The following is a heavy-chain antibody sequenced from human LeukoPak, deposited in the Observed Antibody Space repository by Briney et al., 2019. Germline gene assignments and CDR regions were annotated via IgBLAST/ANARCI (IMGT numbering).Heavy chain of an antibody. CDR2: IYYSGST. CDR1: GVSISSGGYY. Sequence: SETLSLTCTVSGVSISSGGYYWSWIRQHPGKGLEWIGYIYYSGSTYYNPSLKGRVTISVDTSKNQFSLKLSSVTAADTAAYYCARALYYDSSGYHTDFDYWGQGTLVTVSS. D-gene: IGHD3-22*01. V-gene: IGHV4-31*03. CDR3: ARALYYDSSGYHTDFDY. J-gene: IGHJ4*02.